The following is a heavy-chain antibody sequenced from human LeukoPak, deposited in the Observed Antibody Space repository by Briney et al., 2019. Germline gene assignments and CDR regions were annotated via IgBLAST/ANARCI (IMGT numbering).Heavy chain of an antibody. Sequence: PGGSLRLSCAASGFTFSSYSMNWVRQAPGKGLEWVSYIGSSSSTIYYADSVKGRFTISRDNAKNSLYLQMNSLRAEDTAVYYCVGSSGWWGFDYWGQGTLVTVSS. D-gene: IGHD6-19*01. V-gene: IGHV3-48*01. CDR3: VGSSGWWGFDY. CDR2: IGSSSSTI. CDR1: GFTFSSYS. J-gene: IGHJ4*02.